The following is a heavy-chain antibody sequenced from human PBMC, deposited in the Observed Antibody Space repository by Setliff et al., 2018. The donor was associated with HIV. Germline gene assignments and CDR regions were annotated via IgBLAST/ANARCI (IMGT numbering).Heavy chain of an antibody. CDR1: GFTFSTYA. D-gene: IGHD3-16*01. J-gene: IGHJ3*02. V-gene: IGHV3-23*01. CDR2: VGAVGGPT. Sequence: PGGSLRLSCAASGFTFSTYAMGWVRQAPGKGLEWVSTVGAVGGPTHYAESVKGRFTISKDNSKNTLYLQMSSLRDEDTAVYYCAKVFLFGIDIWGQGTMVTVSS. CDR3: AKVFLFGIDI.